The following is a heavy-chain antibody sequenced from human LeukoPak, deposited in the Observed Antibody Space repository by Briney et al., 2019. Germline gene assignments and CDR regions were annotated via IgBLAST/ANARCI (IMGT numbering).Heavy chain of an antibody. CDR2: IYYSGCT. J-gene: IGHJ4*02. CDR1: GGSISSSSYY. V-gene: IGHV4-39*07. D-gene: IGHD3-9*01. CDR3: ARGVDYDILTGNYFDY. Sequence: SETLSLTCTVSGGSISSSSYYWGWIRQPPGKGLEWIGSIYYSGCTYYNPSLKSRVTISVDTSKNQFSLKLSSVTAADTAVYYCARGVDYDILTGNYFDYWGQGTLVTVSS.